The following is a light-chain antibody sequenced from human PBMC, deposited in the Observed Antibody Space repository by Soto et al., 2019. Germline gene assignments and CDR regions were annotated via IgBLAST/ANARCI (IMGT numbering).Light chain of an antibody. J-gene: IGKJ1*01. Sequence: DIQMTQSPSTLSASVGDRVTITCRASQSISSWLDWYQQKPGEAPKLLIYKASSLESGVPSRFSGSGSGTEFTLTISSLQPDDFATYYCQQYNSYSRTFGQGTKVEIK. CDR1: QSISSW. CDR3: QQYNSYSRT. V-gene: IGKV1-5*03. CDR2: KAS.